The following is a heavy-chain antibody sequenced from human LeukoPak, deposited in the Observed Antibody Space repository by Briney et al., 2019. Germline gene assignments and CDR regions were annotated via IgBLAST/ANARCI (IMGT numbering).Heavy chain of an antibody. CDR2: TKQDGSEK. J-gene: IGHJ4*02. CDR1: GFTFSRYW. Sequence: GGSLTLSCAASGFTFSRYWMSWVRQAPGKGLEWVANTKQDGSEKYYLESVKGRFTISRDNAKNSLYLHMNSLRGDDTAVYYCALSSGNYAIPFDYWGQGTLVTVSS. V-gene: IGHV3-7*01. CDR3: ALSSGNYAIPFDY. D-gene: IGHD1-26*01.